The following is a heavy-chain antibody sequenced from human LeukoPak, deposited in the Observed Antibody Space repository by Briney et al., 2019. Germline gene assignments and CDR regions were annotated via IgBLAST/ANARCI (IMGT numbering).Heavy chain of an antibody. CDR1: GYTLTELS. D-gene: IGHD2-2*02. Sequence: ASVKVSCKVSGYTLTELSMHWVRQAPGKGLEWMGGFVPEDGETIYAQKFQGRVTMTEDTSTDTAYMELSSLRSEDTAVYYCATTLLVVPAAIFDYWGQGTLVTVSS. V-gene: IGHV1-24*01. J-gene: IGHJ4*02. CDR3: ATTLLVVPAAIFDY. CDR2: FVPEDGET.